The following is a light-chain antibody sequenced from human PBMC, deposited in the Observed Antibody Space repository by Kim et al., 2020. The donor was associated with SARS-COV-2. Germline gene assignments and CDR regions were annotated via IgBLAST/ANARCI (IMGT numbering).Light chain of an antibody. CDR2: AAS. V-gene: IGKV1-16*02. CDR3: QQYYRYPPT. CDR1: EDIRIH. Sequence: ASVGDRVTITCRASEDIRIHLAWFQHKPGKAPKPLIYAASSLQSGVPSKFSGSGSRTDFTLTISGLQPEDSETYYCQQYYRYPPTFGGGTKVDIK. J-gene: IGKJ4*01.